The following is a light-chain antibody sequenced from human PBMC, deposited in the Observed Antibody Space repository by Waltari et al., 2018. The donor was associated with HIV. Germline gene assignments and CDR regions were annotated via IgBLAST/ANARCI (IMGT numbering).Light chain of an antibody. CDR1: HSVFYNSNSENY. Sequence: IVLPQSPDSLAVSLRETAIINCKFRHSVFYNSNSENYLAWYQQKPGHPPHLLISWASAREPGVPDRFSGSGSETDFSLTISSLQAEDVAVYYCQQYYATPLTFGGGTKVEIK. CDR3: QQYYATPLT. CDR2: WAS. J-gene: IGKJ4*01. V-gene: IGKV4-1*01.